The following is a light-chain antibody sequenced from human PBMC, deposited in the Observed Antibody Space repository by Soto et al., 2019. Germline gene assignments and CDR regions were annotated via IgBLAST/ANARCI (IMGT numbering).Light chain of an antibody. Sequence: DIQMTQSPSSLSASIGDRVTITCRASQSISSYLNWFQQKPGEAPKLLIQAASSLQSGVPSRFSGSGSGTDFTLTSNSLQPEDFAVYYCQQSYSAPVTFGQGTKL. CDR1: QSISSY. V-gene: IGKV1-39*01. J-gene: IGKJ2*01. CDR2: AAS. CDR3: QQSYSAPVT.